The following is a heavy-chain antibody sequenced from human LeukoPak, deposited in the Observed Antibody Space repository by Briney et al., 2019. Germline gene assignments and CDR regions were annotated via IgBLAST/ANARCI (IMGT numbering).Heavy chain of an antibody. CDR3: ARDLVFAGGGYSGYDTPNWFDP. D-gene: IGHD5-12*01. V-gene: IGHV1-2*02. Sequence: ASVKVSCKASGYTFTGYYMHWVRQAPGQGLEWMGWINPNSGGTNYAQKFQGRVTMTRDTSISTAYMELSRLRSDDRAVYYCARDLVFAGGGYSGYDTPNWFDPWGQGTLVTVSS. CDR2: INPNSGGT. CDR1: GYTFTGYY. J-gene: IGHJ5*02.